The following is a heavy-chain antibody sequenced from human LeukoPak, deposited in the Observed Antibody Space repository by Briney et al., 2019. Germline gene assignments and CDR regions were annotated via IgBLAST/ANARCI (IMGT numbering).Heavy chain of an antibody. CDR1: GSTVSSNY. D-gene: IGHD6-13*01. CDR2: IYSSGNT. V-gene: IGHV3-53*01. CDR3: MLPPWAAGGP. Sequence: PGGSLRLSCAASGSTVSSNYMSWVRQAPGKGLEWVSVIYSSGNTYYADSVKGRFTISRDNSKNTLYLQMNSLRPEDTAVYYCMLPPWAAGGPWGQGTLVTVSS. J-gene: IGHJ5*02.